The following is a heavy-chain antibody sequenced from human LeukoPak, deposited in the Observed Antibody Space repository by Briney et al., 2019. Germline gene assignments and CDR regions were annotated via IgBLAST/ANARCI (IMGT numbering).Heavy chain of an antibody. CDR3: ASSPDIAAAGTRYFDL. CDR2: IYYTESA. Sequence: SETLSLTCTVSNGSISNYFWSWIRQPPGKGLEWIGYIYYTESADCNPSLKSRVTMSVDTSKNQFSLKLSSVTAADTAVYYCASSPDIAAAGTRYFDLWGRGTLVTVSS. J-gene: IGHJ2*01. D-gene: IGHD6-13*01. CDR1: NGSISNYF. V-gene: IGHV4-59*12.